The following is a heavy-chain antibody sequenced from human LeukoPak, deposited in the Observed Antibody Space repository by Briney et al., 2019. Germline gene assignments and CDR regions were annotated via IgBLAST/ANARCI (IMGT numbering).Heavy chain of an antibody. D-gene: IGHD6-13*01. CDR1: GFTFSSYA. CDR3: ARELRAAAGVNWFDP. CDR2: ISYDGSNK. Sequence: GGSLRLSCAASGFTFSSYAMYWVRQAPGKGLEWVAVISYDGSNKYYADSVKGRFTISRDNSKNTLYLQMNSLRAEDTAVYYCARELRAAAGVNWFDPWGQGTLVTVSS. J-gene: IGHJ5*02. V-gene: IGHV3-30*01.